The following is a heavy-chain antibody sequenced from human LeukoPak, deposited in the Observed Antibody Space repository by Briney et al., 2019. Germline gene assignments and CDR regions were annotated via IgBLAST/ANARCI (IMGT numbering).Heavy chain of an antibody. J-gene: IGHJ4*02. D-gene: IGHD2-15*01. CDR3: ARHGTGCSGGSCYSYYFDY. Sequence: SETLSLTCTVSGGSISFYYWSWLRQTPGKGLEWIGYIYYSGSTYYNPSLKSRVTISVDTSKNQYSMKLSSVTAAGTVLHYSARHGTGCSGGSCYSYYFDYWGQGTLVTVSS. V-gene: IGHV4-59*08. CDR1: GGSISFYY. CDR2: IYYSGST.